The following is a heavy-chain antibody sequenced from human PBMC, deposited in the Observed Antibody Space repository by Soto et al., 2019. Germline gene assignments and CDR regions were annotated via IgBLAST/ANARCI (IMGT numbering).Heavy chain of an antibody. CDR2: IYHSGST. J-gene: IGHJ3*02. D-gene: IGHD3-9*01. CDR3: ARGTGRYFDWFPSDAFDI. CDR1: GDSISSGIDY. Sequence: PSETLSLTCTVSGDSISSGIDYWGWIRHHPGKGLEWIGHIYHSGSTYYNPSLKSRVTISVDTSKNQFSLKLSSVTAADTAVYYCARGTGRYFDWFPSDAFDIWGQGTMVTVS. V-gene: IGHV4-39*07.